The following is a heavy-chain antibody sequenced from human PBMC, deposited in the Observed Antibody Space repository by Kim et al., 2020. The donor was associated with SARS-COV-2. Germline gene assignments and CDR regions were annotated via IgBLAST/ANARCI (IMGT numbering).Heavy chain of an antibody. CDR2: IIPIFGTA. J-gene: IGHJ6*02. D-gene: IGHD6-13*01. V-gene: IGHV1-69*13. CDR3: ARRGDSSSWYSFPRRYYYGXXV. CDR1: GGTFSSYA. Sequence: SVKVSCKASGGTFSSYAISWVRQAPGQGLEWMGGIIPIFGTANYAQKFQGRVTITADESTSTAYMELSSRRSEDTAVYYCARRGDSSSWYSFPRRYYYGXXVWGQGTXVTVSS.